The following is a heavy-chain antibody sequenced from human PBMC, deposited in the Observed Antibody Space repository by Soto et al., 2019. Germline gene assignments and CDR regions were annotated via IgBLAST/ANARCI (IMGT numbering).Heavy chain of an antibody. CDR3: VKAGWSGFDVLYLVFDH. Sequence: QVQLVESGGGVVQPGGSLRLPCAASGFTFRTYAMHWVRQAPGKGLEWLAVISYDGIHSYYADSVKGRFTISRDNSKNTLYLEMNRLRPEDTAVYYCVKAGWSGFDVLYLVFDHWGQGALVTVSS. V-gene: IGHV3-30*18. J-gene: IGHJ4*02. D-gene: IGHD5-12*01. CDR1: GFTFRTYA. CDR2: ISYDGIHS.